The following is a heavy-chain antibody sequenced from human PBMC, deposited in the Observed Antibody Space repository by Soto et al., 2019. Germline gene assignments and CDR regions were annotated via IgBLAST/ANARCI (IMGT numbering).Heavy chain of an antibody. J-gene: IGHJ6*02. CDR3: ARLVADSSLYNYVLDV. CDR1: GFSLTTGRMG. V-gene: IGHV2-26*03. D-gene: IGHD2-15*01. CDR2: IFSNNER. Sequence: QVTWRESGPVLVKATETLTLTCAISGFSLTTGRMGVSWNRQPPGKALDCVAHIFSNNERSYSTSRQSRLSISADTSESQVVMTMTDVDPMDTATYFCARLVADSSLYNYVLDVWGQGTTVTVS.